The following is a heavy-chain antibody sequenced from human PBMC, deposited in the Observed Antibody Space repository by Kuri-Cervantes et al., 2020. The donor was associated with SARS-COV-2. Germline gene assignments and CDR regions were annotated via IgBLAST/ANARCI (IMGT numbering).Heavy chain of an antibody. V-gene: IGHV3-20*01. CDR3: ARGAHYYDSSSYPEWFDP. Sequence: GGSLRLSCAASGFTFDDYGMSWVRQAPGKGLEWVSGINWSDTSTGYADSVKGRFTISRDNAKNSVYLQMNSLRAEDTALCHCARGAHYYDSSSYPEWFDPWGQGTLVTVSS. J-gene: IGHJ5*02. CDR2: INWSDTST. CDR1: GFTFDDYG. D-gene: IGHD3-22*01.